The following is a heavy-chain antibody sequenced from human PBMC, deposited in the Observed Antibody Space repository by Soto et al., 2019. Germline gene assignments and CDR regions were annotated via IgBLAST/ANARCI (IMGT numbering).Heavy chain of an antibody. CDR3: AKDQQRSVTSDAFDI. Sequence: SVKVSCKASGGTFSNYAINWVRQAPGQGLEWMGGIIPIFDSTNSAQKFQGRVTLTADESTSTIYMELSSLTSEDTGVYYCAKDQQRSVTSDAFDIWGQGTMVTVSS. CDR2: IIPIFDST. D-gene: IGHD6-25*01. J-gene: IGHJ3*02. CDR1: GGTFSNYA. V-gene: IGHV1-69*13.